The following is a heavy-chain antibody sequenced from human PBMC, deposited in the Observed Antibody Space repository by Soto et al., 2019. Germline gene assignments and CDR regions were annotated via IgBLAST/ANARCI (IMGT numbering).Heavy chain of an antibody. CDR1: GGTFSSYA. V-gene: IGHV1-69*06. Sequence: SVKVSCKASGGTFSSYAISWVRQAPGQGLEWMGGIIPIFGTANYAQKFQGRVTITADKSTSTAYMELSSLRSEDTAVYYCARGGNQLLSPYYYYGMDVWGQGTTVTVSS. D-gene: IGHD2-2*01. CDR2: IIPIFGTA. J-gene: IGHJ6*02. CDR3: ARGGNQLLSPYYYYGMDV.